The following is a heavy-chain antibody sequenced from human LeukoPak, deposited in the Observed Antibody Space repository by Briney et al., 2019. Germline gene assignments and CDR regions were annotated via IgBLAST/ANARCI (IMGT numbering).Heavy chain of an antibody. CDR2: INPNSGGT. CDR1: GYTFTGYY. V-gene: IGHV1-2*02. J-gene: IGHJ3*02. Sequence: ASVKVSCKASGYTFTGYYMHWVRQAPGQGLEWMGWINPNSGGTNYAQKFQGRVTMTRDTSISTAYMELSRLRSDDTAVYYCARLLWFGESYDAFDIWGQGTMVTVSS. CDR3: ARLLWFGESYDAFDI. D-gene: IGHD3-10*01.